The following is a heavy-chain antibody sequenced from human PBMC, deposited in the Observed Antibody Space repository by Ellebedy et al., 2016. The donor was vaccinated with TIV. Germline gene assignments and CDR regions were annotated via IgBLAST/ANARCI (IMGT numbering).Heavy chain of an antibody. CDR2: IKQDGSEK. CDR3: AGIADVRFDP. CDR1: GFPFSNYG. V-gene: IGHV3-7*01. D-gene: IGHD3-10*02. Sequence: GESLKISCTASGFPFSNYGMNWVRQAPGKGLEWVANIKQDGSEKYYLDSVKGRFTISRDNAKNALYLQMNSLRAEDTAVYYCAGIADVRFDPWGQGTLVSVSS. J-gene: IGHJ5*02.